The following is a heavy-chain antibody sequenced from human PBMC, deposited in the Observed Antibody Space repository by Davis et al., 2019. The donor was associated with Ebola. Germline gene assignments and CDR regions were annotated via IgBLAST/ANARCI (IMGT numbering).Heavy chain of an antibody. CDR1: GFIFSSYG. Sequence: GESLKISCAAAGFIFSSYGMHWVRQAPGKGLEWVAIIWYDGSIKYYADSVKGRFTISRDNSKNTLYLQMNSLRAEDTAVYYCARTGGGGDYVAPYYYGMDVWGQGTTVTVSS. D-gene: IGHD4-17*01. V-gene: IGHV3-33*01. J-gene: IGHJ6*02. CDR2: IWYDGSIK. CDR3: ARTGGGGDYVAPYYYGMDV.